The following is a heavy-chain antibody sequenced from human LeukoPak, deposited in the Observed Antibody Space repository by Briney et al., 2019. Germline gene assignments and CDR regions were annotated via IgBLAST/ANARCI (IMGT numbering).Heavy chain of an antibody. J-gene: IGHJ3*02. CDR2: INHSGST. CDR3: ASGSVVLEI. Sequence: SETLSLTCAVYGGSFRGYYWSWIRQPPGKGLEWIGEINHSGSTNYSPSLKSRVTISVDTSKNQFSLKLSSVTAADTAVYYCASGSVVLEIWGQGTMVTVSS. CDR1: GGSFRGYY. V-gene: IGHV4-34*01. D-gene: IGHD2-15*01.